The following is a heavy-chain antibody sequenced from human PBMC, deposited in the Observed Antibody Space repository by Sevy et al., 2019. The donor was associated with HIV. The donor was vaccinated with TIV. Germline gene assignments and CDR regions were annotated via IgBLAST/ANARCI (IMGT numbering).Heavy chain of an antibody. CDR2: IKSRPDGGTT. J-gene: IGHJ6*02. CDR3: ATDPIIVLLVTDGMDV. CDR1: GFTFTYAW. D-gene: IGHD2-8*01. V-gene: IGHV3-15*01. Sequence: GGSLRLSCAASGFTFTYAWMSWVRQAPGMGLEWVGRIKSRPDGGTTDYAVSVKGRFTISRDDSKNTLYLQMNSLKAEDSAVYYCATDPIIVLLVTDGMDVWGQRTTVTVSS.